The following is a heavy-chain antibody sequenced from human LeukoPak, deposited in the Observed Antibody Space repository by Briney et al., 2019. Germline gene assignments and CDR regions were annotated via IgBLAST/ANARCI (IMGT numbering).Heavy chain of an antibody. V-gene: IGHV4-59*01. CDR1: GGSISSYY. CDR3: ARVAYLSPYDY. J-gene: IGHJ4*02. Sequence: SETLSLTCTVSGGSISSYYWSWIRQPPGKGLEWIGYIYYSGSTNYNPSLKSRVTISVDTSKNQSSLKLSSVTTADTAVYYCARVAYLSPYDYWGQGTLVTVSS. CDR2: IYYSGST.